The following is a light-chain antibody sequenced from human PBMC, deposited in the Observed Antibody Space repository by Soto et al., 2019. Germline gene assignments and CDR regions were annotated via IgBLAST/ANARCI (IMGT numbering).Light chain of an antibody. J-gene: IGKJ1*01. CDR2: GAS. CDR3: QQYGSSSWT. V-gene: IGKV3-20*01. Sequence: EIVLTQSPGTLSLSPGERATVSCRASQSVSSSYLAWYQQKSGQAPRLLIYGASSRATGIPDRFSGSGSGTDFTLTISRLESEDFAVYYCQQYGSSSWTFGQGTKVEIK. CDR1: QSVSSSY.